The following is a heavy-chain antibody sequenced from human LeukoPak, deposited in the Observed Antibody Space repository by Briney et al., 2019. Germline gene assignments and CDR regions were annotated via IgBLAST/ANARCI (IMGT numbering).Heavy chain of an antibody. V-gene: IGHV5-51*01. CDR1: GYSSTSSW. D-gene: IGHD6-19*01. Sequence: GESLKISCKGSGYSSTSSWIGWVRQMPGKGLDWMGIIYLGDSETRYSPSFQGQVTISADKSINTAYLQWSSLKASDTAMYYCARHPSYTSGGPLDYWGQGTLVIVSS. CDR2: IYLGDSET. CDR3: ARHPSYTSGGPLDY. J-gene: IGHJ4*02.